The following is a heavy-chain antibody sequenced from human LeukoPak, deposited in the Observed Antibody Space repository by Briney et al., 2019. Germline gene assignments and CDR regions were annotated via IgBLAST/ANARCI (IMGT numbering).Heavy chain of an antibody. J-gene: IGHJ4*02. CDR1: VFTFSIYW. Sequence: GGSLRLSCAASVFTFSIYWMSCVRQAPGKGLEWVANIRQDGSVQNYVDSVKGRFTISRDNPKNSVYLQMSSLRAEDTAVYYCLVTTRSRGFDYWSQGTLVTVSS. V-gene: IGHV3-7*01. CDR2: IRQDGSVQ. CDR3: LVTTRSRGFDY. D-gene: IGHD1/OR15-1a*01.